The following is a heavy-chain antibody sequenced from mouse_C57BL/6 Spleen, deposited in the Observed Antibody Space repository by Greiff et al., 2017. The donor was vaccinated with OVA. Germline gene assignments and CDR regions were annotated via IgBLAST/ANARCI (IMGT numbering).Heavy chain of an antibody. Sequence: VQLQQPGAELVKPGASVKLSCKASGYTFTSYWMQWVKQRPGQGLEWIGEIDPSDSYTNYNQKFKGKATLTVDTSSSTAYMQLSSLTSEDSAVYYCARRRGTGYFDYWGQGTTLTVSS. J-gene: IGHJ2*01. CDR3: ARRRGTGYFDY. CDR1: GYTFTSYW. CDR2: IDPSDSYT. V-gene: IGHV1-50*01. D-gene: IGHD3-3*01.